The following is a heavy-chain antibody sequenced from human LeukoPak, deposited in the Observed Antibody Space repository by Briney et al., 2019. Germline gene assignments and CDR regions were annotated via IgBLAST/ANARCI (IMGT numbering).Heavy chain of an antibody. D-gene: IGHD2-2*01. J-gene: IGHJ3*02. V-gene: IGHV1-69*04. CDR2: IIPILGIA. CDR3: ARGGAPLGYCSSTSCYRAFDI. CDR1: GGTFSSYA. Sequence: ASVKVSCKASGGTFSSYAISWVRQAPGQGLEWMGRIIPILGIANYAQKFQGRVTITTDESTSTAYMELSSLRSEDTAVYYCARGGAPLGYCSSTSCYRAFDIWGQGTMVTVSS.